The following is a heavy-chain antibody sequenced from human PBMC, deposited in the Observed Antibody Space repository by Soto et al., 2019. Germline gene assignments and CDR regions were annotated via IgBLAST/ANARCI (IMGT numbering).Heavy chain of an antibody. J-gene: IGHJ4*02. CDR3: AKAGGGYNSGY. D-gene: IGHD5-12*01. Sequence: GGSLRLSCAASGFTFSSYGMHWVRQAPGKGLEWVAVISYDGSNKYYADSVKGRFTISRDNSKNTLYLQMNSLRAEDTAVYYCAKAGGGYNSGYWGQGTLVTVSS. CDR2: ISYDGSNK. CDR1: GFTFSSYG. V-gene: IGHV3-30*18.